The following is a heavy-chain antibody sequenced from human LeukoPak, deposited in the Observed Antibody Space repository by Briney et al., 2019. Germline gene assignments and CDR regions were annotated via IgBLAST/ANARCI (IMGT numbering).Heavy chain of an antibody. CDR1: GGSISSYY. J-gene: IGHJ6*03. V-gene: IGHV4-4*09. Sequence: SETLSLTCTVSGGSISSYYWSWIRQPPGKGLEWIGYIYTSGSTNYNPSLKSRVTISVDTSKNQFSLKLSSVTAADTAVYYCARQGHMGRWLQSDYYYYYYMDVWGKGTTVTVSS. D-gene: IGHD5-24*01. CDR3: ARQGHMGRWLQSDYYYYYYMDV. CDR2: IYTSGST.